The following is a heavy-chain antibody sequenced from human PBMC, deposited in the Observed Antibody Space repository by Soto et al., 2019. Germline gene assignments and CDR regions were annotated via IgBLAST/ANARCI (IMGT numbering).Heavy chain of an antibody. CDR3: ARRRGTYGSGTYQY. Sequence: QITLKESGPTLVKPAQTLTLTCTFSGFSLRTSGVGVGWIRQPPGKALEWLALIYWDDDTLYSPSLRSRLTITTDTSKSHVVRTMTNMDPVDTATYYCARRRGTYGSGTYQYWGQGTLVTVCS. CDR1: GFSLRTSGVG. V-gene: IGHV2-5*02. J-gene: IGHJ4*02. CDR2: IYWDDDT. D-gene: IGHD3-10*01.